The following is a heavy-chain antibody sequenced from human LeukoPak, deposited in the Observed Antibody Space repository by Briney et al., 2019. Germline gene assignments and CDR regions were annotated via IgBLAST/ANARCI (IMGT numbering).Heavy chain of an antibody. Sequence: GGSLRLSCAASGFTFSSYWMHWVRQAPGKGLVWVSRINSDGSSTSYADSVKGRFTISRDNAKNTLYLQMNSLRAEDTAVYYCGRGGSSWYAVWFDPWGQGTLVTVSS. J-gene: IGHJ5*02. CDR3: GRGGSSWYAVWFDP. D-gene: IGHD6-13*01. CDR2: INSDGSST. V-gene: IGHV3-74*01. CDR1: GFTFSSYW.